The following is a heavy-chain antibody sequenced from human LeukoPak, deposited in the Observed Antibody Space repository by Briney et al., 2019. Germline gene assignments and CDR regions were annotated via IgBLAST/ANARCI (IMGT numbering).Heavy chain of an antibody. CDR2: INHSGST. J-gene: IGHJ4*02. Sequence: PSETLSLTCAVYGGSFRGYYWSWIRQPPGKGLEWIGEINHSGSTNYNPSLKSRVTISVDTSKNQFSLKLSSVTAADTAVYYCARVGATRDYWGQGTLVTVSS. CDR3: ARVGATRDY. CDR1: GGSFRGYY. D-gene: IGHD1-26*01. V-gene: IGHV4-34*01.